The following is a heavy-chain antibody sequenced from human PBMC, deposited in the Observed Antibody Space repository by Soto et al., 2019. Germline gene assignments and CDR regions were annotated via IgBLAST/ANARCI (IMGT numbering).Heavy chain of an antibody. V-gene: IGHV3-23*01. Sequence: GGSLRLSCAASGFTFSSYAMSWVRQAPGKGQEWVSTISGSGGSTYYADSVKGRFTISRDNSKNTLYLQMSSLRAEDTAVYYCAKGGPSYYDFWSGYHTDYWGQGTLVTVSS. D-gene: IGHD3-3*01. CDR3: AKGGPSYYDFWSGYHTDY. J-gene: IGHJ4*02. CDR2: ISGSGGST. CDR1: GFTFSSYA.